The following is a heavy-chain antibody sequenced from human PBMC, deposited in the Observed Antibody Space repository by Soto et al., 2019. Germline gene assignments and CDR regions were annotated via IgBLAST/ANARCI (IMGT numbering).Heavy chain of an antibody. V-gene: IGHV4-59*12. Sequence: SETLSLTCTVSGGSISSYYWSWIRQPPGNGLEWIGYIYYSGSTYYNPSLKSRVTISVDTSKNQFSLKLSSVTAADTAVYYCARDSRVVVPAAISAFDIWGQGTMVTVSS. CDR1: GGSISSYY. D-gene: IGHD2-2*02. CDR2: IYYSGST. CDR3: ARDSRVVVPAAISAFDI. J-gene: IGHJ3*02.